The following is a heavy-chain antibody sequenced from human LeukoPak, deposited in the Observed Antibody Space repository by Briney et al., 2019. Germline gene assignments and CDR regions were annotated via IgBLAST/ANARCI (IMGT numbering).Heavy chain of an antibody. J-gene: IGHJ5*02. Sequence: SQTLSLTCTVSGGSISSGSYYWSWIRQPAGKGLEWIGRIYTSGSTNYNPSLKSRVTISVDTSKNQSSLKLSSVTAADTAVYYCARPTITMVRGFDPWGQGSLVTVSS. CDR3: ARPTITMVRGFDP. D-gene: IGHD3-10*01. V-gene: IGHV4-61*02. CDR1: GGSISSGSYY. CDR2: IYTSGST.